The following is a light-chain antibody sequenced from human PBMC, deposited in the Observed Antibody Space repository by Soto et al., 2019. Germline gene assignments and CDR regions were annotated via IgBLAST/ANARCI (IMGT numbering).Light chain of an antibody. Sequence: EIVMTQSPATLSVSPGEGATVSGRASQSVSSNFAWYQQKPCQAPRLLIYGASNRATGIPARFSGSGSGTAFTLTISRLQAEDFAVEYCQQYDKLPPANTFGQGTKLEIK. CDR3: QQYDKLPPANT. CDR2: GAS. CDR1: QSVSSN. J-gene: IGKJ2*01. V-gene: IGKV3-15*01.